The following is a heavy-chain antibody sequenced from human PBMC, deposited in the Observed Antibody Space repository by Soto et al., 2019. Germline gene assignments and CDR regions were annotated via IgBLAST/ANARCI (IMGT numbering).Heavy chain of an antibody. CDR1: GFTFSSYG. J-gene: IGHJ5*02. D-gene: IGHD1-1*01. CDR3: ARDLLERDLDP. V-gene: IGHV3-33*01. CDR2: SWYDGSNN. Sequence: QVQLMESGGGVVQPGRSLRLSCAASGFTFSSYGIHWVRQAPGKGLEWVAVSWYDGSNNHFADSVKGRFTISRDNSKNTLYLQMNSLGAEDTAVYYCARDLLERDLDPWGQGTLVTVSS.